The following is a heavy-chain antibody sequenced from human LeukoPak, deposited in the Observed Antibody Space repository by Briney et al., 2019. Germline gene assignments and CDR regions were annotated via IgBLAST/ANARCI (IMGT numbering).Heavy chain of an antibody. J-gene: IGHJ5*02. Sequence: ASVKVSCKASGYTFTNNFMHWVRQAPGQGLEWIGIINPSGDNTWYAQKFQGRVTMTRDMATSTDYLEVSSLRSEDTAVYYCARDSSGWYHWFDPWGQGTLVTVSS. D-gene: IGHD6-19*01. V-gene: IGHV1-46*01. CDR2: INPSGDNT. CDR3: ARDSSGWYHWFDP. CDR1: GYTFTNNF.